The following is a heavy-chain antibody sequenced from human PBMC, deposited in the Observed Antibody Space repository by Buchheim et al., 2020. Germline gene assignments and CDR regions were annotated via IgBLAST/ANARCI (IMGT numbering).Heavy chain of an antibody. V-gene: IGHV3-30-3*01. CDR1: GFTFSSYA. J-gene: IGHJ4*02. D-gene: IGHD1-14*01. CDR3: AREPREGIPMDY. CDR2: ISYDGSNK. Sequence: VQLVESGGGLVQPGGSLRLSCAASGFTFSSYAMHWVRQAPGKGLEWVAVISYDGSNKYYADSVKGRFTISRDNSKTTLYLQMNSLRDEDTALYYCAREPREGIPMDYWGQGTL.